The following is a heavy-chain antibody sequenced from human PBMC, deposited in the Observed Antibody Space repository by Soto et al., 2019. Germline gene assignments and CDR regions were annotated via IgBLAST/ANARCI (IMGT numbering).Heavy chain of an antibody. CDR1: GFTFSSYT. J-gene: IGHJ4*02. CDR2: ISYDGNNK. D-gene: IGHD6-19*01. CDR3: ARAHGGYNTGWSDY. V-gene: IGHV3-30-3*01. Sequence: PGGSLRLSCAASGFTFSSYTMHWVRQAPGKGLEWVALISYDGNNKYYADSVKGRFTISRDYSKNTLYLHMNSLRTEDTAVYYCARAHGGYNTGWSDYWGQGTLVTVSS.